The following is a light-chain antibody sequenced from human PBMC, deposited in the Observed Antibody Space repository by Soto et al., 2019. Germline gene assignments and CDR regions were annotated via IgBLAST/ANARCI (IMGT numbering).Light chain of an antibody. CDR3: QQYDTYPWT. Sequence: IELTPPPSTLSTSVGDSVTITFXASQSISMWLAWYQQKPGKAPKFLIYDASTLESGVPSRFSGSASGTEFTLTITSLQPDDFATYYCQQYDTYPWTFGQRIKADI. CDR1: QSISMW. J-gene: IGKJ1*01. CDR2: DAS. V-gene: IGKV1-5*01.